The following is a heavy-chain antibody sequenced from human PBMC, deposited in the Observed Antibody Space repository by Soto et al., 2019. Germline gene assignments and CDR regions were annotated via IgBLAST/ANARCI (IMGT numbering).Heavy chain of an antibody. J-gene: IGHJ5*01. CDR1: GFTFSNFA. V-gene: IGHV3-30*18. CDR3: AKEGGTYGSGSGWWFAS. Sequence: QVQVVESGGGVVQPGRSLRLSCAASGFTFSNFAMHWVRQAPGKGLEWVAVISYDGTHEFYADSVKGRFTISRDNSKSTLYLQMNSLRAEDTAVYYCAKEGGTYGSGSGWWFASWGQGTLVTVSS. CDR2: ISYDGTHE. D-gene: IGHD3-10*01.